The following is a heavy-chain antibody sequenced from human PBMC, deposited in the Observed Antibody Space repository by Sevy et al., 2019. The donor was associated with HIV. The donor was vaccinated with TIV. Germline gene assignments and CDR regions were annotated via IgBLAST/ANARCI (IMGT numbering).Heavy chain of an antibody. Sequence: GGSLRLSCAASGFTFSSYWMSWVRQAPGKGLEWVANIKKDGSEKYYVDSVKGRFTISRDNAKNSLYLQMNSLRVGDTAMYYCARDCSSTNCLWGLDVWGQGTTVTVSS. CDR2: IKKDGSEK. CDR3: ARDCSSTNCLWGLDV. CDR1: GFTFSSYW. V-gene: IGHV3-7*03. J-gene: IGHJ6*02. D-gene: IGHD2-2*01.